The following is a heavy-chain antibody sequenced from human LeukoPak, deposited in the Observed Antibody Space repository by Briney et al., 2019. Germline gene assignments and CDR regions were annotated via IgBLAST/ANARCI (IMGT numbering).Heavy chain of an antibody. CDR3: ARDCSSTSCYGGDAFDI. CDR2: IIPIFGTA. CDR1: GGTFSSYA. J-gene: IGHJ3*02. Sequence: SVKVSCKASGGTFSSYAISWVRQAPGQGLEWMGGIIPIFGTANYAQKFQGRVTMTTDTSTSTAYMELRSLRSDDTAVYYCARDCSSTSCYGGDAFDIWGQGTMVTVSS. D-gene: IGHD2-2*01. V-gene: IGHV1-69*05.